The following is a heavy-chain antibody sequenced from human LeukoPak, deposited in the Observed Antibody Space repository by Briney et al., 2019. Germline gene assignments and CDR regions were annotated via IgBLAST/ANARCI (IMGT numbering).Heavy chain of an antibody. CDR3: ARVVTWFDP. V-gene: IGHV3-7*04. CDR2: IKEDGSML. J-gene: IGHJ5*02. CDR1: GFTFSSFW. Sequence: GGSLRLSCAASGFTFSSFWMSWVRQAPGKWLEWVAHIKEDGSMLSYVDSVKGRFTISRDNAKNSVYLQMNSLRAEDTAVYYCARVVTWFDPWGQGSLVTVSS.